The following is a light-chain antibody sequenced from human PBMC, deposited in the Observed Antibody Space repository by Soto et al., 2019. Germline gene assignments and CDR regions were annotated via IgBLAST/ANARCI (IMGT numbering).Light chain of an antibody. V-gene: IGKV1D-13*01. CDR3: KQFNNYPHELT. J-gene: IGKJ4*01. CDR2: DAS. CDR1: QGISSA. Sequence: AIQLTQSPSSLSASVGDRVTITCRASQGISSALAWYQQKPGKAPKLLIYDASSLESGVPSRLSGSGSGTDFTLTIRSLQPEDFATYYCKQFNNYPHELTLGGGTKVDIK.